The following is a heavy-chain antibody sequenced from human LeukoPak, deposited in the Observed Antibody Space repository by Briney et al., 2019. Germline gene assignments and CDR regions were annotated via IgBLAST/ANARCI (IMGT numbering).Heavy chain of an antibody. D-gene: IGHD3-3*01. CDR2: IYTSGST. Sequence: SQTLSLTCTVSGRSISSGSYYWSWIRQPAGKGLEWIGRIYTSGSTNYNPSLKSRVTISVDTSKNQFSLKLSSVTAADTAVYYCARDFDDFWSGYYRDYYYYMDVWGKGTTVTVSS. CDR3: ARDFDDFWSGYYRDYYYYMDV. J-gene: IGHJ6*03. CDR1: GRSISSGSYY. V-gene: IGHV4-61*02.